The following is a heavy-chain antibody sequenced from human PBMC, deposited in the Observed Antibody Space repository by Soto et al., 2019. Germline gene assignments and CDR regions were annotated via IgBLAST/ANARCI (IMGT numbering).Heavy chain of an antibody. CDR2: INYGGSAT. D-gene: IGHD6-19*01. CDR3: AKALSTISVVGTRWFDP. V-gene: IGHV3-23*01. Sequence: GGSLRLSCAASGITLNNYAMTWVRQAVGEGREWVSTINYGGSATYYADSVKGRFTISRDNSKNTLYLHMNSLRAEDTAVYYCAKALSTISVVGTRWFDPWGQGTLVTVSS. CDR1: GITLNNYA. J-gene: IGHJ5*02.